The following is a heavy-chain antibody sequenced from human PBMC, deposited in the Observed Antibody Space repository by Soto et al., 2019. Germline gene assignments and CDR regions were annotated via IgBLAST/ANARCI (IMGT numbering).Heavy chain of an antibody. Sequence: PEALSLPCTLSGLSISSYYWSWIRQSPGKGLEWIGYIYYSGSTYYNPSLKSRVTITVDTSKNQFSLKLSSVTAADTAVYYCARGLVGIITGTTYYFDYWGQGTLVTVSS. V-gene: IGHV4-59*12. D-gene: IGHD1-20*01. CDR2: IYYSGST. J-gene: IGHJ4*02. CDR1: GLSISSYY. CDR3: ARGLVGIITGTTYYFDY.